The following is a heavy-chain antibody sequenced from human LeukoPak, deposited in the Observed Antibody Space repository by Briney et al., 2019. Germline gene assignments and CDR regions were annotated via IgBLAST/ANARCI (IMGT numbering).Heavy chain of an antibody. CDR3: ARGSSATGDYTMDV. J-gene: IGHJ6*02. CDR2: ISGSGGST. CDR1: GFTFSSYA. D-gene: IGHD6-6*01. Sequence: GGSLRLTCAASGFTFSSYAMSWVRQAPGKGLEWVSAISGSGGSTYYADSVKGRFTISRDNAKNTLYLQMNSLRVEDTAVYYCARGSSATGDYTMDVWGQGTTVTVSS. V-gene: IGHV3-23*01.